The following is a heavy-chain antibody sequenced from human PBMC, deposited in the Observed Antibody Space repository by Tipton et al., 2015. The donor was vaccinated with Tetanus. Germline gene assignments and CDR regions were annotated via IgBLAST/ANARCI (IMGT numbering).Heavy chain of an antibody. J-gene: IGHJ6*02. CDR2: ISNSGST. CDR3: ARDRGVRGGYYYYHGMDV. V-gene: IGHV4-34*09. CDR1: DGSFNAYY. Sequence: TLSLTCGVSDGSFNAYYWSWIRQTPGKGLEWIGYISNSGSTYYNPSLKSRVTISVDTSQKQISLKVNSVTAADTAVYYCARDRGVRGGYYYYHGMDVWGQGTTVTVSS. D-gene: IGHD3-10*01.